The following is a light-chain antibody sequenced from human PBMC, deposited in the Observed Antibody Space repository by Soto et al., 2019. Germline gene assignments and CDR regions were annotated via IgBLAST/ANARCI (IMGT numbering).Light chain of an antibody. J-gene: IGKJ1*01. Sequence: DIQITQSPSTLSASVGDRVTITCRASQSISSWLAWYQQKPGKAPKLLIYKASSLESGVPSRFSGSGSGTEFTLTISSLQPDDCATYYCQQYNSYPWTFGQGTKVEIK. V-gene: IGKV1-5*03. CDR3: QQYNSYPWT. CDR2: KAS. CDR1: QSISSW.